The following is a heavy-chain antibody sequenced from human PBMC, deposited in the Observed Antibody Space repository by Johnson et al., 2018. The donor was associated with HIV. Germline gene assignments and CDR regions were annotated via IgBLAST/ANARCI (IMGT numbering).Heavy chain of an antibody. CDR2: ISSSGSTI. CDR3: ARVGSSSWYGDDAFDI. J-gene: IGHJ3*02. D-gene: IGHD6-13*01. CDR1: GFTFSSYA. V-gene: IGHV3-48*04. Sequence: VQLVESGGGLVQPGGSLRLSCAASGFTFSSYAMSWIRQAPGKGLEWVSYISSSGSTIYYADSVKGRFTISRDNAKNSLYLQMNSLRAADTAVYYCARVGSSSWYGDDAFDIWGQGTMVTVSS.